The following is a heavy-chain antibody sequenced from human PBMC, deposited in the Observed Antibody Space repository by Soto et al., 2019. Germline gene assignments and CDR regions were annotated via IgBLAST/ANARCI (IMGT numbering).Heavy chain of an antibody. CDR2: INPSGGST. J-gene: IGHJ4*02. Sequence: QVQLVQSGAEVKKPGASVKVSCKASGYTFTSYYMHWVRQAPGQGLEWMGIINPSGGSTSCAKKFQGRVTMTRDTSTSTVYMELSSLRSEDTAVYYCARSLAPKRQWLVPQQYYFDYWGQGTLVTVSS. V-gene: IGHV1-46*01. D-gene: IGHD6-19*01. CDR1: GYTFTSYY. CDR3: ARSLAPKRQWLVPQQYYFDY.